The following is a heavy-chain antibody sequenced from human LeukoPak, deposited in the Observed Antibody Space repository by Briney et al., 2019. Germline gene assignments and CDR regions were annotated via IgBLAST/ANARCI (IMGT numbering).Heavy chain of an antibody. V-gene: IGHV3-23*01. CDR1: GFTFSSYA. D-gene: IGHD6-19*01. CDR3: AKPVAGPEYFQH. Sequence: GGSLRLSCAASGFTFSSYATNWVRQAPGKGLEWVSGIVGSGVSIYYADSVKGRFTISRDNSKNTLYLQMNSLRAEDTAVYYCAKPVAGPEYFQHWGQGTLVTVSS. J-gene: IGHJ1*01. CDR2: IVGSGVSI.